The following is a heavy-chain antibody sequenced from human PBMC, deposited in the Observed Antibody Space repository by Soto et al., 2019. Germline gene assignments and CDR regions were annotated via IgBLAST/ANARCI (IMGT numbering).Heavy chain of an antibody. CDR2: IYHSGTT. Sequence: QLQLQESGSGLVKPSQTLSLTCAVSGGSISSGGYSWSCIRQPPGKGLEGVGYIYHSGTTFYNPSLESRVTISVDRYKNQFFLKLSSVNAADTAVSYCARGPVRGVTFDAFDIWGRGTMVTVSS. V-gene: IGHV4-30-2*01. D-gene: IGHD3-10*01. CDR3: ARGPVRGVTFDAFDI. CDR1: GGSISSGGYS. J-gene: IGHJ3*02.